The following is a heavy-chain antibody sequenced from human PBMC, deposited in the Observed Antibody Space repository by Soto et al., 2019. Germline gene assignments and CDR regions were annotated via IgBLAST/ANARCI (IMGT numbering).Heavy chain of an antibody. Sequence: QLQLVQSGAEVERPGASVRASCRATGNPFANYGISWIRQAPGQGLEWMGWIKPDNGDTNYAQKFQGRVTMTTDTSSNTAYMELRSLRSDDTAVYYCATSYDSGFDPWGQGTLVSVSS. V-gene: IGHV1-18*04. CDR1: GNPFANYG. J-gene: IGHJ5*02. D-gene: IGHD5-12*01. CDR2: IKPDNGDT. CDR3: ATSYDSGFDP.